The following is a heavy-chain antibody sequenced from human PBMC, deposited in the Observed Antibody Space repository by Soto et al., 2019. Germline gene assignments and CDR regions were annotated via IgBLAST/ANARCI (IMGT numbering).Heavy chain of an antibody. CDR2: IIPIFGTA. Sequence: QVQLVQSGAEVKKPGSSVKVSCKASGGTFSSYAISWVRQAPGQGLEWMGGIIPIFGTANYAQKFQGRVTITADKSTGTAYMELSSLRSEDTAVYYCARDRRIAAAENYYYYGMDVWGQGTTVTVSS. V-gene: IGHV1-69*06. J-gene: IGHJ6*02. CDR3: ARDRRIAAAENYYYYGMDV. D-gene: IGHD6-13*01. CDR1: GGTFSSYA.